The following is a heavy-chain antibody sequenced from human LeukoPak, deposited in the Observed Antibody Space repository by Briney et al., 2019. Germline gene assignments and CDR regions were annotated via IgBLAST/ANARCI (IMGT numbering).Heavy chain of an antibody. V-gene: IGHV3-23*01. J-gene: IGHJ4*02. D-gene: IGHD5-18*01. CDR1: GFTFSSYG. Sequence: GGSLRLSCAASGFTFSSYGMSWVRQAPGKGLEWDSAISGSGGSTYYADSVKGRFTISRDNSKNTVYLQMNSLRAEDTALYFCARDLGWIQFGDWGQGTLVTVSS. CDR3: ARDLGWIQFGD. CDR2: ISGSGGST.